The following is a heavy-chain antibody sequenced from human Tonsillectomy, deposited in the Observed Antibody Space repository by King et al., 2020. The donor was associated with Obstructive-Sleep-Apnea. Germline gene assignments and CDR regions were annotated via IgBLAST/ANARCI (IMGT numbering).Heavy chain of an antibody. J-gene: IGHJ4*02. CDR3: ARHRGVEDYGDYGDYFDY. V-gene: IGHV4-59*08. CDR2: MECSGNT. Sequence: QLQESGPGLVKPSETLSLTCTVSGGSISNYYWSWIRQPPGKGLEWIGYMECSGNTNFNPTLKSRVTISADTFKIQFSLRLSSGTAADTAVYYCARHRGVEDYGDYGDYFDYWGQGTLVTVSS. CDR1: GGSISNYY. D-gene: IGHD4-17*01.